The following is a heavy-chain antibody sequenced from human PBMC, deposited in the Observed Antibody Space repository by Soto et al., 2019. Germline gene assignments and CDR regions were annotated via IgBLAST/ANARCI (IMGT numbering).Heavy chain of an antibody. CDR1: GGTFSSYA. CDR3: ARGPYYDSSGYYYDPTGYFAY. J-gene: IGHJ4*02. V-gene: IGHV1-69*12. Sequence: QVQLVQSGAEVKKPGSSVKVSCKASGGTFSSYAISWVRQAPGQGLEWMGGIIPIFGTANYAQKFQGRVTVTADESTSTAYMELSSLRSEDTAVYYCARGPYYDSSGYYYDPTGYFAYWGQGTLVTVSS. D-gene: IGHD3-22*01. CDR2: IIPIFGTA.